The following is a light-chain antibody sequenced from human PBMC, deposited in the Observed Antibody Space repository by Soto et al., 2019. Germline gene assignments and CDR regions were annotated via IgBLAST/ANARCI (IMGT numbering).Light chain of an antibody. CDR1: SSNIGADYD. CDR2: ANS. V-gene: IGLV1-40*01. CDR3: QSYERSSLGVFV. J-gene: IGLJ1*01. Sequence: QSVLTQPPSVSGAPGQRLTISCTGSSSNIGADYDVHWYQQLPGTAPKLLIYANSNRPSGVPDRFSGSKSGISASLAITGLRVDVGVDYSGQSYERSSLGVFVFGGGTNLPAL.